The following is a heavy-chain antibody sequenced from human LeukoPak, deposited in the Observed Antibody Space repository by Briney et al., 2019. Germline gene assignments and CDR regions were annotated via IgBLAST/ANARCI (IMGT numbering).Heavy chain of an antibody. D-gene: IGHD1-26*01. CDR3: ARGGSYREFDY. V-gene: IGHV3-74*01. J-gene: IGHJ4*02. CDR2: INSDKSST. CDR1: GFTLSTYW. Sequence: GGSLRLSCAASGFTLSTYWMHWVRQVPGKGLVWVSRINSDKSSTSYADSVTGRFTISRDNAKNSLYLQMNSLRAEDTAVYYCARGGSYREFDYWGQGTLVTVSS.